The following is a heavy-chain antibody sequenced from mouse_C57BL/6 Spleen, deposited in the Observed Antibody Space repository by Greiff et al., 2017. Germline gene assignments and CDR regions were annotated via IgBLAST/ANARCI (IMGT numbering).Heavy chain of an antibody. D-gene: IGHD2-3*01. V-gene: IGHV1-54*01. CDR3: EGRDDGYYNWAMDY. CDR1: GYAFTNYL. Sequence: QVQLQQSGAELVRPGTSVKVSCKASGYAFTNYLIEWVKQRPGQGLEWIGVINPGSGGTNYNEKFKGKATLTADKSSSTAYMQLSSLTSEDSSVYCCEGRDDGYYNWAMDYWGQGTSVTVSS. J-gene: IGHJ4*01. CDR2: INPGSGGT.